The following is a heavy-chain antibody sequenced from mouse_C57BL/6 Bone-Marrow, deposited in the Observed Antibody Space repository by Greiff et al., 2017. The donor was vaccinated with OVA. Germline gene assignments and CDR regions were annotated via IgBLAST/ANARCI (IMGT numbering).Heavy chain of an antibody. V-gene: IGHV5-9*01. CDR1: GFTFSSYT. CDR3: ARQAITTVVATNAMDY. Sequence: EVQGVESGGGLVKPGGSLKLSCAASGFTFSSYTMSWVRQTPEQRLEWVATISGGGGNTYYPDSVKGRFTISRDNAKNTLYLQMSSLRSEDTALYYCARQAITTVVATNAMDYWGQGTSVTVSS. D-gene: IGHD1-1*01. CDR2: ISGGGGNT. J-gene: IGHJ4*01.